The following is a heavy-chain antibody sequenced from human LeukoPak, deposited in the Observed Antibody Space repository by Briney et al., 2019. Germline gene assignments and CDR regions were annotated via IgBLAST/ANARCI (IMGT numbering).Heavy chain of an antibody. Sequence: PGGSLRLSCAASGFTFSSYARHWVRQAPGKGLEWVAVISYDGSNKYYADSVKGRFTISRDNSKNTLYLQMNSLRAEDTAVYYCARVLIHYGAFDYWGQGTLVTVSS. D-gene: IGHD3-10*01. V-gene: IGHV3-30*04. CDR2: ISYDGSNK. CDR3: ARVLIHYGAFDY. J-gene: IGHJ4*02. CDR1: GFTFSSYA.